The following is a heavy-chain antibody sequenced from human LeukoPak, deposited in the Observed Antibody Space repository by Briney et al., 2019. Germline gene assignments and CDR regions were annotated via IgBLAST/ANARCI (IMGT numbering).Heavy chain of an antibody. D-gene: IGHD3-22*01. CDR1: GGSISSSSYY. CDR3: ATPDSSSHYYLY. CDR2: IYYSGST. Sequence: SETLSLTCTVSGGSISSSSYYWGWIRQPPGKGLEWIGNIYYSGSTYYNPSLKSRVTISVDTSKNQFSLKLSSVTAADTAVYYCATPDSSSHYYLYWGQGTLVTVSS. V-gene: IGHV4-39*01. J-gene: IGHJ4*02.